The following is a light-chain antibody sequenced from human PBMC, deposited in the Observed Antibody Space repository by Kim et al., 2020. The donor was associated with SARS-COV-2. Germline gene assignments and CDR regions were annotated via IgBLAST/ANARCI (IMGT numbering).Light chain of an antibody. CDR1: QSISTSY. V-gene: IGKV3-20*01. J-gene: IGKJ2*01. CDR2: GAY. Sequence: QGERATLSCRASQSISTSYLAWYQQKSGQAPRLLFFGAYIRATGIPDRFSGSGSETDFTITISGLEPEDFAVYYCQHYSSSPPMYTFGQGTKLEI. CDR3: QHYSSSPPMYT.